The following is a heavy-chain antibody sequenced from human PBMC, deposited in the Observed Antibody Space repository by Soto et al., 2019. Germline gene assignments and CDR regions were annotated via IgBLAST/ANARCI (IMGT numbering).Heavy chain of an antibody. Sequence: QLQLQESGPGLVKPSETLSLICTVSGGSISSSTYYWGWLRQPPGKGLEWIGNIYSRGSTYYNPSLKSRVTISVDTSKNQFSLKLSSVTAADTAMYFCARHARGSCYSWGHGTLVTVSS. J-gene: IGHJ5*01. CDR2: IYSRGST. CDR1: GGSISSSTYY. D-gene: IGHD2-15*01. CDR3: ARHARGSCYS. V-gene: IGHV4-39*01.